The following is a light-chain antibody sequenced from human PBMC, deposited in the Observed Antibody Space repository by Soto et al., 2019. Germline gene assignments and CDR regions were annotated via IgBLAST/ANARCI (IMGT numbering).Light chain of an antibody. V-gene: IGKV3-20*01. CDR3: QQYGNSPIT. J-gene: IGKJ5*01. Sequence: EVGFAQSPGTLSLSPGERATLSCRASERIYSAYLGWYQQKPGQAPRLLIYGTSSRATGIPDRFSGSGSGTDFTLTISRLEPEDFAVYYCQQYGNSPITFGQGTRLEIK. CDR1: ERIYSAY. CDR2: GTS.